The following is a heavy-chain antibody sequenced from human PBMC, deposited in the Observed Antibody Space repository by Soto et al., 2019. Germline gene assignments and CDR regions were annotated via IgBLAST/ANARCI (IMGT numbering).Heavy chain of an antibody. CDR1: GYTFTSYG. D-gene: IGHD3-16*01. V-gene: IGHV1-18*01. CDR3: ARGGTPIAS. CDR2: ISAYNGNT. Sequence: QLVQSGAEVKKPGASVKVSCKASGYTFTSYGISWVRQAPGQGLEWMGWISAYNGNTNYAQKLQCRVHMTQATSTRPAYMEMRILRSDAKAVYYCARGGTPIASWGQGTLVTVSS. J-gene: IGHJ4*02.